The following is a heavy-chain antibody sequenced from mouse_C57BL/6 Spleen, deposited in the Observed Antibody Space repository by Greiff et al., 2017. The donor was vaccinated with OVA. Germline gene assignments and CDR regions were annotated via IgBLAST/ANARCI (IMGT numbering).Heavy chain of an antibody. CDR2: ISYDGSN. Sequence: EVQLQQSGPGLVKPSQSLSLTCSVTGYSITSGYYWNWIRQFPGNKLEWMGYISYDGSNNYNPSLKNRISITRDTSKNLFFLKLNSVTTEDTATYYCARASYSNPFDYWGQGTTLTVAS. J-gene: IGHJ2*01. D-gene: IGHD2-5*01. CDR1: GYSITSGYY. V-gene: IGHV3-6*01. CDR3: ARASYSNPFDY.